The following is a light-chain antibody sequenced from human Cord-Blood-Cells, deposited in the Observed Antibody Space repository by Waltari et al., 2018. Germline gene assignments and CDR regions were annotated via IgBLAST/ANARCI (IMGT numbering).Light chain of an antibody. V-gene: IGLV2-11*01. CDR2: DVS. CDR3: CSYAGSYTYV. Sequence: QSALTQPRSVSGSPGQSVTISCPGTSCDVGGYNYVSWYQQHPGKAPKLMIYDVSKRPSGVPDRFSGSKSGNTASLTISGLQAEDEADYYCCSYAGSYTYVFGTGTKVTVL. J-gene: IGLJ1*01. CDR1: SCDVGGYNY.